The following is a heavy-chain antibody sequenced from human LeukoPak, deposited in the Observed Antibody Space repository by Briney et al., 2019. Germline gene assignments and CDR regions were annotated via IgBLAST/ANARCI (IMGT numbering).Heavy chain of an antibody. Sequence: PSETLSLTCTVSGGSTSSGGYYWSWIRQHPGKGLEWIGYIYYSGSTYYNPSLKSRVTISVDTSKNQFSLKLSSVTAADTAVYYCARGSRGYYPEAFDIWGQGTMVTVSS. CDR2: IYYSGST. CDR1: GGSTSSGGYY. D-gene: IGHD1-26*01. V-gene: IGHV4-31*03. CDR3: ARGSRGYYPEAFDI. J-gene: IGHJ3*02.